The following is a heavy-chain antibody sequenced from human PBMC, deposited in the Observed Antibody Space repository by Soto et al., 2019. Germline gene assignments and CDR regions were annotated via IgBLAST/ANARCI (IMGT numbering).Heavy chain of an antibody. CDR1: GGSISSYY. V-gene: IGHV4-59*08. Sequence: TLSLTCTVSGGSISSYYWSWIRQPPGKGLEWIGYIYYSGSTNYNPSLKSRVTISVDTSKNQFSLKLSSVTAADTAVYYCARLGGCSGGSCYSGSYYYMDVWGKGTTVTVSS. CDR3: ARLGGCSGGSCYSGSYYYMDV. J-gene: IGHJ6*03. D-gene: IGHD2-15*01. CDR2: IYYSGST.